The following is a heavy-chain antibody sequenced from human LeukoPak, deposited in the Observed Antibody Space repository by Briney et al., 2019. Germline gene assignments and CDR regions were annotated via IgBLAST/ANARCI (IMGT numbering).Heavy chain of an antibody. D-gene: IGHD4-23*01. V-gene: IGHV4-30-2*01. CDR1: GGSISSGGYS. CDR2: IYHSGST. J-gene: IGHJ3*01. Sequence: SETLSLTCAVSGGSISSGGYSWSWIRQPPGKGLEWIEYIYHSGSTYYNPSLKSRVTISVDRSKNQFYLKMSSVTAADTAVYYCARSGYSGNWDAFDFWGQGTMVTVSS. CDR3: ARSGYSGNWDAFDF.